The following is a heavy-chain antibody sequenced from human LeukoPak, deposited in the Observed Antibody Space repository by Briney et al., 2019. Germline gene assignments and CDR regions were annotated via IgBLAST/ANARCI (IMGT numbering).Heavy chain of an antibody. CDR3: ARGLKPYPYYYDSSGGY. CDR2: INPSGGST. Sequence: ASVKVSCKASGYTFTSYYMHWVRQAPGQGLEWMGIINPSGGSTSYAQKFQGRVTMTRDTSTSTVYMELSSLRSKDTAVYYCARGLKPYPYYYDSSGGYWGQGTLVTVSS. J-gene: IGHJ4*02. V-gene: IGHV1-46*01. CDR1: GYTFTSYY. D-gene: IGHD3-22*01.